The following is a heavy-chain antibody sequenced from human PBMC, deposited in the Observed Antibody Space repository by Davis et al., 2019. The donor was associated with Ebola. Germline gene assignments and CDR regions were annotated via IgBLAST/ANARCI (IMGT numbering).Heavy chain of an antibody. CDR2: ISAYNGNT. V-gene: IGHV1-18*01. CDR1: GYTFTSYG. D-gene: IGHD3-9*01. Sequence: AASVKVSCKASGYTFTSYGISWVRQAPGQGLEWMGWISAYNGNTNYAQKLQGRVTMTTDTSTSTAYMELRSLRSDDTAVYYCARVGYDILTGYSEYFQHWGQGTLVTVSS. J-gene: IGHJ1*01. CDR3: ARVGYDILTGYSEYFQH.